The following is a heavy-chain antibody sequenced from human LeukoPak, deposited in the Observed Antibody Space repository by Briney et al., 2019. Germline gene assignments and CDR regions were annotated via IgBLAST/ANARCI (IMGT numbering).Heavy chain of an antibody. V-gene: IGHV4-59*01. CDR3: ARACCSSTSCYEDYYYYYGMDV. CDR1: GDSISSSY. CDR2: VHYTGKT. Sequence: KASETLSLTCTVSGDSISSSYWSWIRQPPGKRLEWVGYVHYTGKTNYNPSLNNRATISVDMSKNQFSLKLSSVTAADTAVYYCARACCSSTSCYEDYYYYYGMDVWGQGTTVTVSS. J-gene: IGHJ6*02. D-gene: IGHD2-2*01.